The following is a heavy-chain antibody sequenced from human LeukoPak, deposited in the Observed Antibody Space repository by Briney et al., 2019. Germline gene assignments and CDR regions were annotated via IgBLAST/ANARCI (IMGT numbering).Heavy chain of an antibody. D-gene: IGHD4-11*01. CDR3: ARGVTTRGYFDY. V-gene: IGHV1-69*02. J-gene: IGHJ4*02. Sequence: GASVKVSCKASGGTFSSYTISWVRQAPGQGLEWMGRIIPILGIANYAQKFQGRVTITADESTSTAYMELSSLRSEDTAVYYCARGVTTRGYFDYWGQGTLVTVSS. CDR1: GGTFSSYT. CDR2: IIPILGIA.